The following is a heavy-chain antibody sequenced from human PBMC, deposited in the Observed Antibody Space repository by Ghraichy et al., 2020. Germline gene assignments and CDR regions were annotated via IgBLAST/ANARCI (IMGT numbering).Heavy chain of an antibody. J-gene: IGHJ4*02. CDR3: ASRGAVRFGELLSDYFDY. V-gene: IGHV4-30-4*01. D-gene: IGHD3-10*01. Sequence: SCTVSGGSISSGDYYWSWIRQPPGKGLEWIGYIYYSGSTYYNPSLKSRVTISVDTSKNQFSLKLSSVTAADTAVYYCASRGAVRFGELLSDYFDYWGQGTLVTVSS. CDR1: GGSISSGDYY. CDR2: IYYSGST.